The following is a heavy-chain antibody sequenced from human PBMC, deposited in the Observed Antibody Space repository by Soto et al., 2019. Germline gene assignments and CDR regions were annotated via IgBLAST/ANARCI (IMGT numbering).Heavy chain of an antibody. V-gene: IGHV3-11*01. CDR1: GFTFSDYY. J-gene: IGHJ4*02. CDR2: ISSSGTGI. CDR3: AKCLAAAATRNDY. D-gene: IGHD6-13*01. Sequence: QVQLVESGGGLVKPGGSLRLSCAASGFTFSDYYMTWIRQAPGKGLEWVSYISSSGTGIYYADSVKGRFTISRDNAKNTLYLQMNSLRAEDTAVYYCAKCLAAAATRNDYWGQGTLVTVSS.